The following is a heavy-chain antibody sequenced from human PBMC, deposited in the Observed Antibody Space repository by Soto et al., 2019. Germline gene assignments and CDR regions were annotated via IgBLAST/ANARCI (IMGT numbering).Heavy chain of an antibody. J-gene: IGHJ4*02. V-gene: IGHV3-23*01. D-gene: IGHD3-22*01. CDR2: VGPSGAST. CDR1: GIMFCQYA. CDR3: ARSYYYDSTGYYRTFDY. Sequence: GGSLSLSCAASGIMFCQYAMSWVRLAPGKGLEWVSVVGPSGASTFYADSVRGRFTISRDNSENTLYLQMNSLRAADTALYFCARSYYYDSTGYYRTFDYWGPGTLVTVSS.